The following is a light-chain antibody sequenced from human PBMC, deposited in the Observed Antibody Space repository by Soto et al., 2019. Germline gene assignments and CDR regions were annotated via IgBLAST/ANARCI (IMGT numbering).Light chain of an antibody. V-gene: IGKV3-20*01. J-gene: IGKJ4*02. CDR1: QSVSSSY. CDR2: GAS. Sequence: GLTQSPATLSLSPGDRVTLSCRASQSVSSSYLAWYQQKPGQAPKLLIYGASSRATGIPDRFSGSGSGTDFTLTISRLEPEDFAVYYCQQYGSSTLTFGGGTKVDI. CDR3: QQYGSSTLT.